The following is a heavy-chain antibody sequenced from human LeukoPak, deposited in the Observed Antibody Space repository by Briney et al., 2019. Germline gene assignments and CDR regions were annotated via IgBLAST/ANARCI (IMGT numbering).Heavy chain of an antibody. CDR3: ARERIAAAGTTADY. CDR1: GFTFSSYD. CDR2: MQYDGSIK. J-gene: IGHJ4*02. D-gene: IGHD6-13*01. V-gene: IGHV3-30*02. Sequence: GGSLRLSCAASGFTFSSYDMHWVRQAPGKGLEWVAFMQYDGSIKYYADSVKGRFTISRDNSKNTLYLQMDSLRADDTAVYFCARERIAAAGTTADYWGQGTLVTVSS.